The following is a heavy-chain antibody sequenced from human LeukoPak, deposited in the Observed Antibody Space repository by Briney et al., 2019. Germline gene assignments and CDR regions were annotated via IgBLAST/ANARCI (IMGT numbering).Heavy chain of an antibody. D-gene: IGHD3-22*01. CDR2: MNPNSGNT. J-gene: IGHJ4*02. V-gene: IGHV1-8*01. CDR1: EYTCTSYD. CDR3: ARGRGYDSSGQYYFDY. Sequence: GASVKVSCKASEYTCTSYDINWVRQATGQGLEWMGWMNPNSGNTGYAQKFQGRVTMTRNTSISTAYMELSSLRSEDTAVYYCARGRGYDSSGQYYFDYWGQGTLVTVSS.